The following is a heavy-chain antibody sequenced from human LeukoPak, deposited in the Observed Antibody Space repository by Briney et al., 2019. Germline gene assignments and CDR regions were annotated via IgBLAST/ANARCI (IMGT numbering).Heavy chain of an antibody. CDR1: GGSISSGSYY. J-gene: IGHJ6*03. CDR2: IYTSGST. D-gene: IGHD3-22*01. Sequence: PSEILSLTCTVSGGSISSGSYYWSWIRQPAGKGLEWIGRIYTSGSTNYNPSLKSRVTISVDTSKNQFSLKLSSVTAADTAVYYCARDEYYYDSSGYYGSYYYYMDVWGKGTTVTVSS. CDR3: ARDEYYYDSSGYYGSYYYYMDV. V-gene: IGHV4-61*02.